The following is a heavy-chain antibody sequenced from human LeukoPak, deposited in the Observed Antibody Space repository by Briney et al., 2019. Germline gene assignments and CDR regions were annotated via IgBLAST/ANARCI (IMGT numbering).Heavy chain of an antibody. V-gene: IGHV1-18*01. CDR2: ISTYNGNR. J-gene: IGHJ4*02. Sequence: ASVKVSFKSSGYTFTIYGFGWVRLPPAQGLEWVGCISTYNGNRNYAQKLQGRVTITTDTSTSTPYMQVMSLMSDGTTGYYCAAGYCSSTSCSEFDYWGEETLLTVSS. CDR1: GYTFTIYG. CDR3: AAGYCSSTSCSEFDY. D-gene: IGHD2-2*03.